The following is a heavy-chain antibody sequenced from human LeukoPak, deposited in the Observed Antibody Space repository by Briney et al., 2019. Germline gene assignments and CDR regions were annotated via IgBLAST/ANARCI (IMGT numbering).Heavy chain of an antibody. J-gene: IGHJ4*02. CDR3: ARGITGTPLWFDY. Sequence: GGSLRLSCAASGFTFSSYAMHWVRQAPGKGLEWVAVISYDGSNKYYADSVKGRFTISRDNSKNTLYLQMNSLRAEDTAVYYCARGITGTPLWFDYWGQGTLVTVSS. CDR2: ISYDGSNK. CDR1: GFTFSSYA. D-gene: IGHD1-20*01. V-gene: IGHV3-30*04.